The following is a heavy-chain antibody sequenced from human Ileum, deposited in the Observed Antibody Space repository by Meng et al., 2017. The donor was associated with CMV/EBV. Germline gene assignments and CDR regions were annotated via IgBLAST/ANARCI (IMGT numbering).Heavy chain of an antibody. CDR2: TSYDANKD. CDR1: GFTFSNYG. J-gene: IGHJ3*02. V-gene: IGHV3-30*19. D-gene: IGHD3-3*01. CDR3: ARESAIFGVVTLTIPIDGFDI. Sequence: GGSLRLSCAASGFTFSNYGMHWVRQAPGKGLEWVAVTSYDANKDWYADSVKGRFTISRDNSKDTLYLQMNSLRRDDTGVYYCARESAIFGVVTLTIPIDGFDIWGEGTMVTVSS.